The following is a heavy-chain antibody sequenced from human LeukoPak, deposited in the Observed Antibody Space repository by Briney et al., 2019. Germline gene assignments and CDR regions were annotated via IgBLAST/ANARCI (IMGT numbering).Heavy chain of an antibody. CDR1: GSRFTSYW. V-gene: IGHV5-51*01. Sequence: GESLKISCKGSGSRFTSYWIGWVRQMPGKGLEWMRIIYPGDSDTRYSPSFQGQVTTSADKSISTAYLQWSSLKASDTAMYYCARQVSSGGGWFGELDYWGQGTLVTVSS. J-gene: IGHJ4*02. CDR3: ARQVSSGGGWFGELDY. CDR2: IYPGDSDT. D-gene: IGHD3-10*01.